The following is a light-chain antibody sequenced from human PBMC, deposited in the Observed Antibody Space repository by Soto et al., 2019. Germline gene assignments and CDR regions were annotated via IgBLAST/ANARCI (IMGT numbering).Light chain of an antibody. Sequence: EIVLTQSPATLSVSPGERATLSCRASQSVSSNLAWYQQKPGQAPRLLIYGASNRATGIPDRFSGSGSGTDFTLTISRLEPEDFATYYCQQSYSSPPTFGQGTKVDIK. CDR3: QQSYSSPPT. V-gene: IGKV3D-15*01. CDR2: GAS. J-gene: IGKJ1*01. CDR1: QSVSSN.